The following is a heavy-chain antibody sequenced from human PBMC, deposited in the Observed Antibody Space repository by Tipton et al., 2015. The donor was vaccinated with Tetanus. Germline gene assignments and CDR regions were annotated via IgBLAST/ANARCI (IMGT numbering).Heavy chain of an antibody. CDR1: GGTFSSYA. D-gene: IGHD3-3*01. V-gene: IGHV1-69*06. J-gene: IGHJ4*02. CDR3: ARVYDFWSGTDY. CDR2: IIPIFGTA. Sequence: QLVQSGAEVKKPGSSVKVSCKASGGTFSSYAISWMRQAPGQGLEWMGGIIPIFGTANYAQKFQGRVTITADKSTSPAYMELSSLRSEDTAVYYCARVYDFWSGTDYWGQGTLVTVSS.